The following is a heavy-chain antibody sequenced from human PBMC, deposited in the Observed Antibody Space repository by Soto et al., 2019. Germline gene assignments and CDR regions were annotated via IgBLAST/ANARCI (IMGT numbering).Heavy chain of an antibody. D-gene: IGHD3-3*01. CDR3: ERAALGFWSGYWFDY. CDR1: GGSFSGYY. Sequence: SETLSLTCAVYGGSFSGYYWSWIRQPPGKGLEWIGEINHSGSTNYNPSLKSRVTISVDTSKNQFSLKLSSVTAADTAVYYCERAALGFWSGYWFDYWGQGTLVTVSS. V-gene: IGHV4-34*01. J-gene: IGHJ4*02. CDR2: INHSGST.